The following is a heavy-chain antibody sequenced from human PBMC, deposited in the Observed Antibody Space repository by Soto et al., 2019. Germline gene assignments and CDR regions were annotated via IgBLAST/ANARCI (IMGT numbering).Heavy chain of an antibody. CDR1: GGTFGNSA. CDR3: ARDKDRLQLGGNYYYAIDV. Sequence: QVQLVQYGAEVKKPGSSVTVSCKASGGTFGNSAISWVRQAPGQGLEWMGGIIPIFHTPDYAQKFQGRVTITADESTSTAYMELTSLRSEDTAVYCCARDKDRLQLGGNYYYAIDVWGHGTTVTVSS. D-gene: IGHD5-12*01. V-gene: IGHV1-69*12. CDR2: IIPIFHTP. J-gene: IGHJ6*02.